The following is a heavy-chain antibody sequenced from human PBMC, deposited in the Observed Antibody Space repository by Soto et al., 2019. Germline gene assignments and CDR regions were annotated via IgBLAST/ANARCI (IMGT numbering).Heavy chain of an antibody. Sequence: GESLKISCKGSGYSFTSYWIGWVRQMPGKGLEWMGIIYPGDSDTRNSPSFQGQVTISADKSISTAYLQWSSLKASDTAMYYCARLSSSNLYYYYYYMDVWGKGTTVTVSS. CDR1: GYSFTSYW. CDR2: IYPGDSDT. J-gene: IGHJ6*03. D-gene: IGHD2-2*01. V-gene: IGHV5-51*01. CDR3: ARLSSSNLYYYYYYMDV.